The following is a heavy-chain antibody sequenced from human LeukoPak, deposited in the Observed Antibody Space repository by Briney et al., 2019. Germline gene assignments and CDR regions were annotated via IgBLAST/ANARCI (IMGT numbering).Heavy chain of an antibody. CDR3: ARREYYYDSSGRGSNDAFDI. Sequence: PGGSLRLSCAASGFTFSSYGMSWVRQAPGKGLEWVSGINWNGGSTGYADSVKGRFTISRDNAKNSLYLQMNSLRAEDTALYYCARREYYYDSSGRGSNDAFDIWGQGTMVTVSS. CDR2: INWNGGST. CDR1: GFTFSSYG. J-gene: IGHJ3*02. D-gene: IGHD3-22*01. V-gene: IGHV3-20*04.